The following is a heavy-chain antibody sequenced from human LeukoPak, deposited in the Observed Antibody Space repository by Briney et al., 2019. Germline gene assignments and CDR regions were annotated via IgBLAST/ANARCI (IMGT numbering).Heavy chain of an antibody. V-gene: IGHV3-30*03. Sequence: GGSLRLSCAASGFTFSSFGMHWVRQAPGKGLEWVAVISYDGGKKYFADSAKGRFTISRDNSKNTMYLEMNSLRVEDTALYYCLSTSAREDAFDIWGQGTMVTVSS. CDR2: ISYDGGKK. CDR1: GFTFSSFG. D-gene: IGHD1-26*01. J-gene: IGHJ3*02. CDR3: LSTSAREDAFDI.